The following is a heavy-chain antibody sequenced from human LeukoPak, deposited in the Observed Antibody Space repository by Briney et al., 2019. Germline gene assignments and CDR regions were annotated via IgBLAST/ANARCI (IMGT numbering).Heavy chain of an antibody. Sequence: PGGSLRLSCAASGFTFSSYAMHWVRQAPGKGLEGVAVISYDGSNKYYADSVKGRFTISRDNSKNTLHLQMNSLRAEDTAVYYCASIVVVPAAFDYWGQGTLVTVSS. J-gene: IGHJ4*02. D-gene: IGHD2-2*01. CDR2: ISYDGSNK. CDR3: ASIVVVPAAFDY. CDR1: GFTFSSYA. V-gene: IGHV3-30*04.